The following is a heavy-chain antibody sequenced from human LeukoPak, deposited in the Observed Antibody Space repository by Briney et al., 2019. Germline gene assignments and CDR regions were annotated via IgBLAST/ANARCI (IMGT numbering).Heavy chain of an antibody. D-gene: IGHD3-10*01. CDR3: VRGQLRELLGLGY. V-gene: IGHV1-2*02. Sequence: ASVKLSCKTSGFSFTGYYMHWVRQAPGQGPEWMGWMNPDSGGTNYAQSFQGRATMTRDTSISTAYMALYSLTSEATAVYYCVRGQLRELLGLGYSGEGTLGSVSS. J-gene: IGHJ4*02. CDR1: GFSFTGYY. CDR2: MNPDSGGT.